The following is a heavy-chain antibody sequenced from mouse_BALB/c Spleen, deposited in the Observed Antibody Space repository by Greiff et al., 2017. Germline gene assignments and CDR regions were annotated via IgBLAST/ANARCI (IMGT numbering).Heavy chain of an antibody. CDR2: IWGDGST. D-gene: IGHD2-1*01. Sequence: QVQLQQSGPGLVAPSQSLSITCTVSGFSLTGYGVNWVRQPPGKGLEWLGMIWGDGSTDYNSALKSRLSISKDNSKSQVFLKMNSLQTDDTARYYCARERGQYGNYEAMDYWGQGTSVTVSS. V-gene: IGHV2-6-7*01. CDR1: GFSLTGYG. CDR3: ARERGQYGNYEAMDY. J-gene: IGHJ4*01.